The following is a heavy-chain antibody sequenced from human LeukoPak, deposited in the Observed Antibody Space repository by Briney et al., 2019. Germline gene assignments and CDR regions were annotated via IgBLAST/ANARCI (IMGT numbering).Heavy chain of an antibody. CDR2: IYYVGST. Sequence: SETRSLTCSVSDETFLFSNYFWAWIRQPPGKGLEWIGSIYYVGSTSDNPSLKRRVRMSIDTSKKPLSLQLNSVTAADTAVFYCARHQTRYNSSPLLAVWGKGTTVIVSS. CDR1: DETFLFSNYF. V-gene: IGHV4-39*01. CDR3: ARHQTRYNSSPLLAV. D-gene: IGHD3-9*01. J-gene: IGHJ6*04.